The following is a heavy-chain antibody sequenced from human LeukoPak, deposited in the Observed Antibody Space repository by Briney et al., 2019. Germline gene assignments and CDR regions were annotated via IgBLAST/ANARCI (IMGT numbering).Heavy chain of an antibody. D-gene: IGHD3-9*01. J-gene: IGHJ4*02. CDR3: ARNYDILTGYDY. Sequence: PSETLSLTCAVSGYSISSGYYWGWIRQPPGKGLEWIGSIYHSGSTYYNPSLKSRVTISVDTSKNQFSLKLSSVTAADTAVYYCARNYDILTGYDYWGQGTLVTVPS. CDR1: GYSISSGYY. CDR2: IYHSGST. V-gene: IGHV4-38-2*01.